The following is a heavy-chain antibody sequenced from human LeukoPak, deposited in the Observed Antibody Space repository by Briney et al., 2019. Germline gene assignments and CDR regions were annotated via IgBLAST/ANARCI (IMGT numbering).Heavy chain of an antibody. CDR3: ARVPRYYDSSGYQVGFDY. V-gene: IGHV4-4*02. J-gene: IGHJ4*02. CDR1: GGSINTSNW. D-gene: IGHD3-22*01. CDR2: IYHSAST. Sequence: PSGTLCLTCAVSGGSINTSNWWSWVRQPPGRGLKWIGEIYHSASTNYNPSLKSRVTISVDTSKNQFSLKLSSVTAADTAVYYCARVPRYYDSSGYQVGFDYWGQGTLVTVSS.